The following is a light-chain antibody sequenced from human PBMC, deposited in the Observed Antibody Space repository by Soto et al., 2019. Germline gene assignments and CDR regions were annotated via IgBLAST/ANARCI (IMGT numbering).Light chain of an antibody. Sequence: ELTQPLSVSVALGQTARITCGGNNIGNKNVHWYQQKPGQAPVVVIYRDNNRPSGIPERLSGSNSGNTATLTISRAQAGDEADYYCQVWDSSTVVFGGGTKLTVL. CDR2: RDN. CDR3: QVWDSSTVV. V-gene: IGLV3-9*01. J-gene: IGLJ2*01. CDR1: NIGNKN.